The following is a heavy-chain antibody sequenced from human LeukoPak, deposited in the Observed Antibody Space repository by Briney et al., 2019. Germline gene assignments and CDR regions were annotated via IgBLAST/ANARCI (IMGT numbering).Heavy chain of an antibody. CDR3: ARTIVQYSNSWLYFYYGLDV. V-gene: IGHV3-23*01. Sequence: GGSLRLSCTASGFTFGSYAMSWVRQAPGKGLEWVSSISGGSEDTYYADSVKGRFTISRDNSKSTLNLQLNSLRAEDTAVYYCARTIVQYSNSWLYFYYGLDVWGQGTTVTVSS. CDR2: ISGGSEDT. CDR1: GFTFGSYA. D-gene: IGHD6-13*01. J-gene: IGHJ6*02.